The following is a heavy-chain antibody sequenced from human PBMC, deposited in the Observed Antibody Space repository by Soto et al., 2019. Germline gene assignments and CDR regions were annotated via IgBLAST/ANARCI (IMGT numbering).Heavy chain of an antibody. D-gene: IGHD2-2*01. Sequence: PSETLSLTCTVSGGSISSSSYYWGWIRQPPGKGLEWIGSIYYSGSTYYNPSLKSRVTISVDTPKNQFSLKLSSVPAADTAVYYCASLGYCSSTSCYPSPSYYYYGMDVWGQGTTVP. CDR2: IYYSGST. CDR3: ASLGYCSSTSCYPSPSYYYYGMDV. J-gene: IGHJ6*02. CDR1: GGSISSSSYY. V-gene: IGHV4-39*01.